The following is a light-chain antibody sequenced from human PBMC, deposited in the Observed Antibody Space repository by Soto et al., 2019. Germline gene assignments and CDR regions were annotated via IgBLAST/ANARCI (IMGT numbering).Light chain of an antibody. Sequence: EVALTQSPGTLSLSPGARATLSCRASQSIANDYSTWYQQKPVQSPMVLIYDASTRAAGIPDRFSGSGSGTDFTPPISRLEPEDAAVYYCQQYDGSTWTFGQGTKVEI. CDR2: DAS. V-gene: IGKV3-20*01. J-gene: IGKJ1*01. CDR3: QQYDGSTWT. CDR1: QSIANDY.